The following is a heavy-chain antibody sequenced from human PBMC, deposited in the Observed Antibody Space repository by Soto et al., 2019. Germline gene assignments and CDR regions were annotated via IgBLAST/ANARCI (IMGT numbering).Heavy chain of an antibody. CDR3: ARVHCSGGSCYPHY. D-gene: IGHD2-15*01. V-gene: IGHV4-59*01. CDR1: GGSISSYY. Sequence: SETLSLTCTVSGGSISSYYWSWIRQPPGKGLEWIGYIYYSGSTNYNPSLKSRVTISVDTSKNQFSLKLSSVTAADTAVYYCARVHCSGGSCYPHYWGQGTLVTVSS. CDR2: IYYSGST. J-gene: IGHJ4*02.